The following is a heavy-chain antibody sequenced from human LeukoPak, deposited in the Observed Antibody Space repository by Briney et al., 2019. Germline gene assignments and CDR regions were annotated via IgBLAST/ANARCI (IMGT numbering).Heavy chain of an antibody. J-gene: IGHJ5*02. CDR2: MYSGGST. Sequence: GGSLRLSCAASGLIVSSNYMSWVRQAPGKGLEWVSVMYSGGSTYYADSVKGRFNISRDTSKNTLYLQMNSLRVEDTAVYYCAKMERAYDFWSGYYNWFDPWGQGTLVTVSS. CDR3: AKMERAYDFWSGYYNWFDP. D-gene: IGHD3-3*01. CDR1: GLIVSSNY. V-gene: IGHV3-53*01.